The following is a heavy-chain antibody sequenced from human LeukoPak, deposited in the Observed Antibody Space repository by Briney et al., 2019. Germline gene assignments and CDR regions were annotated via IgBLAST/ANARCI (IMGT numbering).Heavy chain of an antibody. V-gene: IGHV4-34*01. Sequence: SETLSLTCAVYNGSFSDYYWSWIRQPPRKGLEWIGEINHSGSTNYNPSLKSRVTISVDTSKNQFSLKLSSVTAADTAVYYCARWDSITGGVGEGYFDYWGQGTLVTVSS. D-gene: IGHD5-12*01. CDR1: NGSFSDYY. CDR2: INHSGST. CDR3: ARWDSITGGVGEGYFDY. J-gene: IGHJ4*02.